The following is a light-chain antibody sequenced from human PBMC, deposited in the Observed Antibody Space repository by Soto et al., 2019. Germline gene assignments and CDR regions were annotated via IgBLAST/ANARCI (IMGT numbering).Light chain of an antibody. J-gene: IGKJ5*01. CDR2: DAS. CDR3: HQYGTFPIT. CDR1: LSVSVY. V-gene: IGKV3-11*01. Sequence: VVLTQSPATLSLFPGEIATLSCRASLSVSVYLDWYQQKPGQAPRLLISDASNRATGIPARFSGSGSGTDFTLTISSLEPEDFAVYFCHQYGTFPITFGQGTRLEIK.